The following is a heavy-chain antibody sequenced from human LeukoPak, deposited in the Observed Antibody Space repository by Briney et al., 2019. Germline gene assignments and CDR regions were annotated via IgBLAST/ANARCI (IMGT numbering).Heavy chain of an antibody. D-gene: IGHD6-13*01. CDR2: IYYSGST. CDR1: GGSISSSSYY. V-gene: IGHV4-39*01. Sequence: SETLSLTCTVSGGSISSSSYYWGWIRQPPGKGLEWIGSIYYSGSTYYNPSLKSRVTISVDTSKNQFSLKLSSVTAADTAVYYCARHEGSNWSLGAFDIWGQGTMVTVSS. CDR3: ARHEGSNWSLGAFDI. J-gene: IGHJ3*02.